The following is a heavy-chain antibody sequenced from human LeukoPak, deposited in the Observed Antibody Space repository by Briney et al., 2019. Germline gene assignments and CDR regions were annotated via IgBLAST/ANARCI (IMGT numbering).Heavy chain of an antibody. CDR2: IGDTGGTT. CDR1: GFTFINYA. V-gene: IGHV3-23*01. Sequence: TGGSLRLSCAASGFTFINYAMSWVRQAPGKGLDGVSGIGDTGGTTFSADSVKGRFTTSTDNSTNTLSLQMNSLRAEDTAVYYCAKDHGAGSYYNHPDYWGQGTLVTVSS. J-gene: IGHJ4*02. D-gene: IGHD3-10*01. CDR3: AKDHGAGSYYNHPDY.